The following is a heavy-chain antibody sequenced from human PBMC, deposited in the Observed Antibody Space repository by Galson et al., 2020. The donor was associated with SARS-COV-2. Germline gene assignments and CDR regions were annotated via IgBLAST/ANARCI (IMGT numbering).Heavy chain of an antibody. CDR3: ASGNRWFGEGPFDY. Sequence: ASVKVSCKASGYTFTSYGISWVRQAPGQGLEWMGWISAYNGNTNYAQKLQGRVTMTTDTSTSTAYMELRSLRSDDTAVYYCASGNRWFGEGPFDYWGQGTLVTVSS. J-gene: IGHJ4*02. CDR2: ISAYNGNT. D-gene: IGHD3-10*01. V-gene: IGHV1-18*04. CDR1: GYTFTSYG.